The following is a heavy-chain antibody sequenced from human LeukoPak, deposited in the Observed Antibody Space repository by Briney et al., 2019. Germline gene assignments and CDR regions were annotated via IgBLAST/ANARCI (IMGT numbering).Heavy chain of an antibody. Sequence: PGGSLRLSCAASGFTFSSYSMNWVRQAPGKGLEWVSYISSSSSTIYHADSVRGRFTISRDNAKHTVYLQMNSLRAEDTAVYYCARGGNYLLDAFDIWGQGTMVTVSS. D-gene: IGHD4-23*01. CDR2: ISSSSSTI. V-gene: IGHV3-48*04. CDR3: ARGGNYLLDAFDI. J-gene: IGHJ3*02. CDR1: GFTFSSYS.